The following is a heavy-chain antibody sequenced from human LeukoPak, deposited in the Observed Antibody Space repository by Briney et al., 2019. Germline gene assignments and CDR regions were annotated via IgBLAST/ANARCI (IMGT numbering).Heavy chain of an antibody. V-gene: IGHV4-61*05. CDR2: IHYSGST. J-gene: IGHJ5*02. CDR1: GGSISSNIYY. D-gene: IGHD6-13*01. CDR3: ASTAAGTKWFDP. Sequence: SETLSLTCIVSGGSISSNIYYWSWIRQPPGKGLKWIGYIHYSGSTNYNPSLKSRVTISVDTSKNQFSLKLSSVTAADTAVYYCASTAAGTKWFDPWGQGTLVTVSS.